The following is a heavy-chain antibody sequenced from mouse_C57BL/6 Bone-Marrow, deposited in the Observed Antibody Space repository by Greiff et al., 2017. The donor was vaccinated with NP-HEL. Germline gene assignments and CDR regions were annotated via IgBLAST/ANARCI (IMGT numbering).Heavy chain of an antibody. V-gene: IGHV5-4*01. J-gene: IGHJ4*01. D-gene: IGHD2-4*01. CDR3: ARLDYDGGPYYAMDY. Sequence: EVQLKESGGGLVKPGGSLKLSCAASGFTFSSYAMSWVRQTPEKRLEWVATISDGGSYTYYPANVKGRFTISRDNAKNNLYLQMSQLKSEDTAMYYCARLDYDGGPYYAMDYWGQGTSVTVSS. CDR1: GFTFSSYA. CDR2: ISDGGSYT.